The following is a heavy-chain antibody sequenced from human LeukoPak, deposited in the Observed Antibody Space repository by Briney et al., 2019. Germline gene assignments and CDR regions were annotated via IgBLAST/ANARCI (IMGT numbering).Heavy chain of an antibody. J-gene: IGHJ3*02. CDR3: AKIAAAGRAAGAFDI. CDR1: GGSFSGYY. D-gene: IGHD6-13*01. Sequence: SETLSLTCAVYGGSFSGYYWGWIRQPPGKGLEWIGSIYYSGSTYYNPSLKSRVTISVDTSKNQFSLKLSSVTAADTAVYYCAKIAAAGRAAGAFDIWGQGTMVTVSS. CDR2: IYYSGST. V-gene: IGHV4-34*01.